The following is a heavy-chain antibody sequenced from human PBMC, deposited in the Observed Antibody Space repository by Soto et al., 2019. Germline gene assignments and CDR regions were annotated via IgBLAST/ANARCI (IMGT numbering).Heavy chain of an antibody. Sequence: EVQLVESGGGLVQPGGSLRLSCAASGFTFSSYWMHWVRQAPGKGLVWVLRINSDGSAASYADSVKGRFTISRDNAKNALYLQMNSLRAEDTAVYYCARGGYCSGGVCYSGGDWFDPWCQGTLVTVSS. J-gene: IGHJ5*02. D-gene: IGHD2-15*01. CDR2: INSDGSAA. CDR3: ARGGYCSGGVCYSGGDWFDP. CDR1: GFTFSSYW. V-gene: IGHV3-74*01.